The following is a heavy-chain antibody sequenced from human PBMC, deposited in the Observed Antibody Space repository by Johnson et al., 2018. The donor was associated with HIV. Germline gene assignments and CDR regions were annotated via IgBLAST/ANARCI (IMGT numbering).Heavy chain of an antibody. CDR2: INSDGSTT. Sequence: VQLVESGGGLVQPGGSLRLSCAASGFTFSSYWMHWVRQAPGKGLLWVSRINSDGSTTSYADSVKGRFTISRDNAKNTLYLQMNRRRAEDTAVYYCALSGGAAAYDAFDIWGQGTMVTVSS. V-gene: IGHV3-74*02. J-gene: IGHJ3*02. CDR3: ALSGGAAAYDAFDI. CDR1: GFTFSSYW. D-gene: IGHD6-13*01.